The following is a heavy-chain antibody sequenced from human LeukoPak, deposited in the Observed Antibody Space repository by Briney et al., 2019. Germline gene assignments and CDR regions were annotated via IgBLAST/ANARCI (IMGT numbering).Heavy chain of an antibody. CDR1: GGSISSGSYY. Sequence: PSQTLSLTCTVSGGSISSGSYYWSWIRQPAGKGLEWIGRIYYSGSTYYNPSLKSRVTISVDTSKNQFSLKLSSVTAADTAVYYCARPSTGDGRRIYFDYWGQGTLVTVSS. J-gene: IGHJ4*02. CDR3: ARPSTGDGRRIYFDY. V-gene: IGHV4-61*02. CDR2: IYYSGST. D-gene: IGHD7-27*01.